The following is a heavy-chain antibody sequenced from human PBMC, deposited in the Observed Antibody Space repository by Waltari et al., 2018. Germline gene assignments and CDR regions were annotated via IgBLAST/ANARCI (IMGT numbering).Heavy chain of an antibody. CDR3: ARVDEADYYYGMDV. CDR1: GGSISSHY. J-gene: IGHJ6*02. D-gene: IGHD6-19*01. Sequence: QVQLQESGPGLVKPSETLSLTCTVSGGSISSHYWSWIRQPPGKGLEWIGYIYYSGSTNYNPSLKSRVTISVDTSKNQFSLKLSSVTAADTAVYYCARVDEADYYYGMDVWAKGPRSPSP. V-gene: IGHV4-59*11. CDR2: IYYSGST.